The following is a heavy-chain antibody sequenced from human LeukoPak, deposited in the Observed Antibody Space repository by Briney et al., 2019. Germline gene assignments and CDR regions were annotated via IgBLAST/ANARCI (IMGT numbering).Heavy chain of an antibody. J-gene: IGHJ4*02. D-gene: IGHD3-22*01. V-gene: IGHV1-24*01. CDR1: GYALTELS. CDR2: FDPEDGET. Sequence: ASVKVSCKVSGYALTELSMHWVRQAPGKGLEWMGGFDPEDGETIYAQKFQGRVTMTEDTSTDTAYMELSSLRSEDTAVYYCATGGFPTYYYDSSGYPFCRYWGQGTLVTVSS. CDR3: ATGGFPTYYYDSSGYPFCRY.